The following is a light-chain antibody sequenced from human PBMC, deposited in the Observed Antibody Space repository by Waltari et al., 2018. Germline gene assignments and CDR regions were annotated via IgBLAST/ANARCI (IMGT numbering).Light chain of an antibody. Sequence: EIVMTQSPATLSVSPGERATLSCRASQSVSSNLAWYQQKPGQAPRLLIYGASTRATGIPARFSGSGSGTEFTLTISSLQSEDFAVYYCQHSGTFGQGTKLEIK. CDR2: GAS. J-gene: IGKJ2*02. V-gene: IGKV3-15*01. CDR1: QSVSSN. CDR3: QHSGT.